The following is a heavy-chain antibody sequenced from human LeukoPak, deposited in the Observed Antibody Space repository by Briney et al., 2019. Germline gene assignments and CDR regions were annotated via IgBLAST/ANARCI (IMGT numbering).Heavy chain of an antibody. Sequence: PGGSLRLSCAASGFTFSTYEMTWVRQAPGKGLEWVSYISSSGNVLYYADSVKGRSTISRDNAKNSLYLQMNSLRAEDTAVYYCARLRKHYYDTSAYYRYLDYWGQGTLVTVSS. D-gene: IGHD3-22*01. V-gene: IGHV3-48*03. CDR3: ARLRKHYYDTSAYYRYLDY. CDR1: GFTFSTYE. CDR2: ISSSGNVL. J-gene: IGHJ4*02.